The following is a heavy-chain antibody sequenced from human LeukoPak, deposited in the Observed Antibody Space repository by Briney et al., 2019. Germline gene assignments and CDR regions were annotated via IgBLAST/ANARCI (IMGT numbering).Heavy chain of an antibody. CDR1: GFTFDDYA. CDR2: ISGDGGST. CDR3: AKEARSSSGWYDLFFFDY. Sequence: GGSLRLSCAASGFTFDDYAMHWVRQAPGKGLEWVSLISGDGGSTYYADSVKGRFTISRDNSKNSLYLQMNSLRTEDTALYYCAKEARSSSGWYDLFFFDYWGRGTLVTVSS. D-gene: IGHD6-19*01. V-gene: IGHV3-43*02. J-gene: IGHJ4*02.